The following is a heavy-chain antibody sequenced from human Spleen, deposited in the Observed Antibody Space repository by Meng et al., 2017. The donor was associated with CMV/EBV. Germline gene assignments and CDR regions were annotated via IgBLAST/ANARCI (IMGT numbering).Heavy chain of an antibody. D-gene: IGHD6-6*01. Sequence: GESLKISCVASGFIFSTKNMNWVRQAPGKGLEWVSSISSSGPHMYNADSVEGRFTISRDNAKNSLYLQMNSVRVDDTAVYYCATDLGVIAGRPGAFDTWGQGTMVTVSS. CDR1: GFIFSTKN. V-gene: IGHV3-21*01. CDR3: ATDLGVIAGRPGAFDT. CDR2: ISSSGPHM. J-gene: IGHJ3*02.